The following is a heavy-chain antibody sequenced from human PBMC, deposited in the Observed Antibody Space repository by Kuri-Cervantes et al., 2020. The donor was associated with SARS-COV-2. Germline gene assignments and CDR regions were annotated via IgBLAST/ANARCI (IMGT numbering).Heavy chain of an antibody. CDR1: GYTFTHYA. V-gene: IGHV7-4-1*02. D-gene: IGHD3-22*01. CDR3: ARESDSSGYYYDGGWFDP. J-gene: IGHJ5*02. CDR2: INTYTGNP. Sequence: ASVKVSCKASGYTFTHYAINWVRQAPGQGLEWMGWINTYTGNPTYAQGFTGRFVFSLDTSVSTAYLQISSLKAEDTAVYYCARESDSSGYYYDGGWFDPWGQGTLVTVSS.